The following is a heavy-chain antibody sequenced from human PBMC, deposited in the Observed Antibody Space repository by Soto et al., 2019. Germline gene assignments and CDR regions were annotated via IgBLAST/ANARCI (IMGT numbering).Heavy chain of an antibody. J-gene: IGHJ4*02. D-gene: IGHD2-15*01. CDR1: GFSLSTSGVG. V-gene: IGHV2-5*02. CDR2: IYWDDDK. Sequence: QITLKESGPTLVKPTQTLTLTCTFSGFSLSTSGVGVGWIRQPPGKALEWLAFIYWDDDKRYSPSLKSRLTITKDTSKNQVVLTMTNRDPVDTATYYCAHRPSYCSGGSCYSGFDYWGQGTLVTVSS. CDR3: AHRPSYCSGGSCYSGFDY.